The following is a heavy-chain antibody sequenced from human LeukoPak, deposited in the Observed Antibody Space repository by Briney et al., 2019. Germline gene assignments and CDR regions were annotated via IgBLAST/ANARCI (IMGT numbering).Heavy chain of an antibody. CDR1: GFTFSDYN. J-gene: IGHJ4*02. CDR2: ISNGGSTI. D-gene: IGHD3-22*01. Sequence: GGSLRLSCAASGFTFSDYNMNWIRQAPGKGLEWVSYISNGGSTIYYADSVKGRFTISRDNARNSLYLQLNSLRAEDTAVYFCASEASYYQSSVYYYPRAFDYWGQGPLVTVS. V-gene: IGHV3-11*01. CDR3: ASEASYYQSSVYYYPRAFDY.